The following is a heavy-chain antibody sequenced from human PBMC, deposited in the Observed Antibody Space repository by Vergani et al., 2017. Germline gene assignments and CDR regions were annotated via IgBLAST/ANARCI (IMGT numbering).Heavy chain of an antibody. CDR3: ARHVWGSYRPLPFDY. Sequence: QVQLQESGPGLVKPSETLSLTCTVSGGSISSYYWSWIRQPPGKGLGWIGYIYYSGSTHYNPSLKRRVTISVDTAKNQCSLKLSSVTAADTAVYYCARHVWGSYRPLPFDYWGQGTLVTVSS. V-gene: IGHV4-59*01. J-gene: IGHJ4*02. CDR1: GGSISSYY. D-gene: IGHD3-16*02. CDR2: IYYSGST.